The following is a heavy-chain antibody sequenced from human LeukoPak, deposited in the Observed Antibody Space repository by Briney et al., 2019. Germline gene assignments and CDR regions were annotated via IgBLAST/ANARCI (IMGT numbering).Heavy chain of an antibody. Sequence: TGGSLRLSCAASGFTFSSYWMSWVRQAPGKGLEWVANIKQDGSEKYYVDSVKGRFTISRDNAKNSLYLQMNSLRAEDTAVYYCARVEDYDILTGFDYWGQGTLVTVSP. V-gene: IGHV3-7*01. CDR1: GFTFSSYW. CDR2: IKQDGSEK. J-gene: IGHJ4*02. CDR3: ARVEDYDILTGFDY. D-gene: IGHD3-9*01.